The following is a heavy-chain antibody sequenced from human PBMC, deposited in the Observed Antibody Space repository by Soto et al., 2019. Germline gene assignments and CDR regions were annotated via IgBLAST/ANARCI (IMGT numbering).Heavy chain of an antibody. CDR3: VRDGYCITTGCYRNWFDP. CDR1: GFTFSTYW. J-gene: IGHJ5*02. Sequence: PGGSLRLSCAASGFTFSTYWMHWLRQVPGKGLEWVSRINSDASHTYYADSVKGRFTISRDNAENTLHLEMNSLRAEDTAVYYCVRDGYCITTGCYRNWFDPSGQGALVTVSS. D-gene: IGHD2-2*03. V-gene: IGHV3-74*01. CDR2: INSDASHT.